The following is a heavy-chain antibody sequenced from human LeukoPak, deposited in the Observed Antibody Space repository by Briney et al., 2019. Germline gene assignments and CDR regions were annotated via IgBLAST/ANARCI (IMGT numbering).Heavy chain of an antibody. Sequence: ASVKVSCKVSGYTLTELSMHWVRLAPGKGLEWMGGFDPEDGETIYAQKFQGRVTMTEDTSTDTAYMELSSLRSEDTAVYYCATIPVAGTIGIDFDYWGQGTLVTVSS. D-gene: IGHD6-19*01. CDR2: FDPEDGET. CDR1: GYTLTELS. V-gene: IGHV1-24*01. CDR3: ATIPVAGTIGIDFDY. J-gene: IGHJ4*02.